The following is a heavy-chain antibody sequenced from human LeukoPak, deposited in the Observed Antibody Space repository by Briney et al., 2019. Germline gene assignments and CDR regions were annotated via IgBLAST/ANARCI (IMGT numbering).Heavy chain of an antibody. Sequence: GGSLRLSCAASGFTFSSYSMNWVRQAPGKGLEWVSSISSSSSYIYYADSVKGRFTVSRDNSKNTLYLQMSSLRADDTAVYYCAKDRPTVYSSSWLHFLDSWGQGTLVTVSS. CDR3: AKDRPTVYSSSWLHFLDS. V-gene: IGHV3-21*04. D-gene: IGHD6-13*01. CDR1: GFTFSSYS. CDR2: ISSSSSYI. J-gene: IGHJ4*02.